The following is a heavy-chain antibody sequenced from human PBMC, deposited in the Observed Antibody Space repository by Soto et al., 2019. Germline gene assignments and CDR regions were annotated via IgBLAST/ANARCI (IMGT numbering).Heavy chain of an antibody. D-gene: IGHD6-19*01. CDR1: GGTFSSYA. CDR2: IIPIFGTA. CDR3: ARFGRAVAGDKSSRAFDI. V-gene: IGHV1-69*13. Sequence: SVKVSCKASGGTFSSYAISWVRQAPGQGLEWMGGIIPIFGTANYAQKFQGRVTITADESTSTAYMELSSLRSEDTAVYYCARFGRAVAGDKSSRAFDIWGQGTMVTVSS. J-gene: IGHJ3*02.